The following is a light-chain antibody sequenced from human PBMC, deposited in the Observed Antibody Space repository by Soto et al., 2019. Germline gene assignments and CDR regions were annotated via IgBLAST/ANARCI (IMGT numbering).Light chain of an antibody. CDR1: QSVSSN. J-gene: IGKJ1*01. CDR2: GES. V-gene: IGKV3-15*01. CDR3: QKYDNWPQT. Sequence: EIVVTQAPAAMSGSPGESATLSRRASQSVSSNLAWYQQKPGQAPRIVIYGESTRATGIPDRFSGTGSGTDLTLTVSRLQSEDFAVYYCQKYDNWPQTCGQGTKVDIK.